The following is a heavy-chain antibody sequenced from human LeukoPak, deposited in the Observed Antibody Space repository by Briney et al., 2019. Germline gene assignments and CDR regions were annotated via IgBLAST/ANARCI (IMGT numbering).Heavy chain of an antibody. CDR3: ARVLVPPYCYYYYGMDV. V-gene: IGHV3-66*02. CDR1: GFTVSSNY. CDR2: IYSGGST. Sequence: GGSLRLSSAASGFTVSSNYMSWVRQAPGKGLEWVSVIYSGGSTYYADSVKGRFTISRHNSKNTLYLQMNSLRAEDTAVYYCARVLVPPYCYYYYGMDVWGQGTTVTVSS. D-gene: IGHD2-2*01. J-gene: IGHJ6*02.